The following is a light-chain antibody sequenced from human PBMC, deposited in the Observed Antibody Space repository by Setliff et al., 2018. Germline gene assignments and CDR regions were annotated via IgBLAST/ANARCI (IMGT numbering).Light chain of an antibody. Sequence: QSALTQPPSASGSPGQSVTISCTGTSSDVGGYNYVSWYQQHPGKAPKLMIYEVSKRPSGVPDRFSGPKSGNTASLTVSGLQAEDEADYYCISYTNSSTYVVFGGGTKGTVL. CDR2: EVS. CDR3: ISYTNSSTYVV. CDR1: SSDVGGYNY. J-gene: IGLJ2*01. V-gene: IGLV2-8*01.